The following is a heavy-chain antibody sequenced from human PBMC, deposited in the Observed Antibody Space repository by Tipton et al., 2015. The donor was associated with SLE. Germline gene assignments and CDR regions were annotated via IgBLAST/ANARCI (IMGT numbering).Heavy chain of an antibody. CDR3: ARVVAAAGTAFDI. D-gene: IGHD6-13*01. CDR1: DGSLSGYY. Sequence: TLSLTCAVYDGSLSGYYWSWIRQPPGKGLEWIGEISHSGSTNYNPSLKSRGTISVDTSKNQFSLKLGSVTAADTAVYYCARVVAAAGTAFDIWGKGTMVTGSS. V-gene: IGHV4-34*01. J-gene: IGHJ3*02. CDR2: ISHSGST.